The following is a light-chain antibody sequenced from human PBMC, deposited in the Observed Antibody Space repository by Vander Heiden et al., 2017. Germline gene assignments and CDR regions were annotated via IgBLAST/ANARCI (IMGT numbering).Light chain of an antibody. V-gene: IGKV1-8*01. CDR1: QSISSY. CDR3: QQYYSYPRT. J-gene: IGKJ1*01. CDR2: AAS. Sequence: AIQLAQSPSSLSASAGDRVTITCRASQSISSYLAWYQQKPGKAPKLLIYAASTLQSGVPSRFSGSGSGTDFTLTISCLQSEDFATYYCQQYYSYPRTFGQGTKVEIK.